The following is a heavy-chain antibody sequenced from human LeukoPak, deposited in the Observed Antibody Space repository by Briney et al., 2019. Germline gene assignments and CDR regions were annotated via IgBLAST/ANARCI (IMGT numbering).Heavy chain of an antibody. V-gene: IGHV4-61*02. CDR3: ARDRSYYTFDY. CDR1: GGSISSGSYY. Sequence: SQTLSLTCTVSGGSISSGSYYWSWIRQPAGKGLEWIGAMHHSGSTYYNPSLKSRVTISVDTSKNQVSLKLNSVTAADTAVYYCARDRSYYTFDYWGQGTLVIVSA. J-gene: IGHJ4*02. CDR2: MHHSGST. D-gene: IGHD3-10*01.